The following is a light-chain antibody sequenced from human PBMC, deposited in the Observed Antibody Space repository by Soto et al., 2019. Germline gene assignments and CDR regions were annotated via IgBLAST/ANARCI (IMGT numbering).Light chain of an antibody. CDR2: GAS. CDR1: QTVNSRY. J-gene: IGKJ2*01. Sequence: ESVLTQSPGTLSLSPGERATLSCRASQTVNSRYLTWYQHKPGQAPRLLIDGASIRTTGIPDRFSGSRSGAEFNLTITILELEDYALYFCQHFDDSHPALTFGEGTKLEI. V-gene: IGKV3-20*01. CDR3: QHFDDSHPALT.